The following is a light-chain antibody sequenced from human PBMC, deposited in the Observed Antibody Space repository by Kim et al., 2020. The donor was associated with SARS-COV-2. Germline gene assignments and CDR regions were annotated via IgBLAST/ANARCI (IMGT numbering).Light chain of an antibody. CDR1: SLRTYY. Sequence: SSELTQDPAVSVALGQTVRITCQGDSLRTYYANWYQQKPGQAPILVIYDKNNRPSGIPDRFSGSGSGNTASLTITGAQAEDEADYFCDSRDSSGDHLVFGGGTQLTVL. CDR3: DSRDSSGDHLV. CDR2: DKN. V-gene: IGLV3-19*01. J-gene: IGLJ3*02.